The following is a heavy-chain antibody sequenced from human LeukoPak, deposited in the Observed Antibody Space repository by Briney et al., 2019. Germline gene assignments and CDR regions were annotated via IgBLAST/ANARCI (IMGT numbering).Heavy chain of an antibody. D-gene: IGHD3-22*01. CDR3: ARAPSEIGGYYPEYFRH. CDR1: GFTFSTYW. J-gene: IGHJ1*01. Sequence: GGSPRLSCAASGFTFSTYWMHWVRQAPGKGLVWVSRIKSDGSTNYADSVKGRFTISRDNANNTLSLQMNSLRPEDTGVYYCARAPSEIGGYYPEYFRHWGQGTLVTVSS. V-gene: IGHV3-74*01. CDR2: IKSDGST.